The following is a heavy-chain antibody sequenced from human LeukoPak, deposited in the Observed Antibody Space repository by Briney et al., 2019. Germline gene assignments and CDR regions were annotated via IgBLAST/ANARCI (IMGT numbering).Heavy chain of an antibody. J-gene: IGHJ4*02. CDR1: GFTFSNYN. D-gene: IGHD3-3*01. Sequence: PGGSLRLSCAASGFTFSNYNMNWVRQAPGKGLEWVSYISSSSSTIYYADSVKGRFTISRDNAKNSLYLQMNSLRAEDTAVYYCARDRNTDFWSGYYTNYCDYWGQGTLVTVSS. V-gene: IGHV3-48*04. CDR2: ISSSSSTI. CDR3: ARDRNTDFWSGYYTNYCDY.